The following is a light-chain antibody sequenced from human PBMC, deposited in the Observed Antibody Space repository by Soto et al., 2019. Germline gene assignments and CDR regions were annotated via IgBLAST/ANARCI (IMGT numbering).Light chain of an antibody. Sequence: QSALTQPRSVSGSPGQSVTISCTGPSSDVGVYNYVSWYQQNPGKAPTLMIYDVSKRPSGVPDRFSGSKSGNTASLTISGLRAEDEADYYCGSYAGTYTVLFGGGTKLTVL. J-gene: IGLJ3*02. V-gene: IGLV2-11*01. CDR3: GSYAGTYTVL. CDR1: SSDVGVYNY. CDR2: DVS.